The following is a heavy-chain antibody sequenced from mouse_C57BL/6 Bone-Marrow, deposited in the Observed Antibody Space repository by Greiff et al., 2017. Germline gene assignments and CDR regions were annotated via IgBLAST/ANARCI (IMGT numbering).Heavy chain of an antibody. V-gene: IGHV1-64*01. D-gene: IGHD1-1*01. J-gene: IGHJ3*01. Sequence: QVQLQQPGAELVKPGASVKLSCKASGYTFTSYWMHWVKQRPGQGLEWIGMIHPNSGSTNYNEKFKSKATLTVDKSSSPAYMQLSSLTSEDSAVYYCARSGLRYPAWFAYWGQGTLVTVSA. CDR1: GYTFTSYW. CDR2: IHPNSGST. CDR3: ARSGLRYPAWFAY.